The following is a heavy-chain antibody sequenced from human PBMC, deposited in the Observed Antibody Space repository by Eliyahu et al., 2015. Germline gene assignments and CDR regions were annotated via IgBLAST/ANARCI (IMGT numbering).Heavy chain of an antibody. CDR1: GXSISDHY. CDR3: AREGYRNTWDPFDH. CDR2: IPSTGST. D-gene: IGHD5-12*01. V-gene: IGHV4-4*07. Sequence: QVQLQESGPGLVKPSETLSLSCNVSGXSISDHYWRWIRQPAGQGLEWIGRIPSTGSTNHNPSLEGRIRMSVDMSKNQVSLRLSSVTAADTAMYYCAREGYRNTWDPFDHWGQGTRVTVSS. J-gene: IGHJ4*02.